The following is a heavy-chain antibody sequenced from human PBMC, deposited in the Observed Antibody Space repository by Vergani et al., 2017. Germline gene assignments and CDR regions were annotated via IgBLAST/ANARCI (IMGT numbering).Heavy chain of an antibody. Sequence: QVQLVQSGAEVKKPGSSVKVSCKASGGTFSSYAISWVRQAPGQGLEWMGGISPIFGVPDYAQKFQGRVTITADEPTSTANMEWRSLRSEDTAVYYCAGAQQAVTNWDFYYGMDVWGEGTTVTVSS. CDR3: AGAQQAVTNWDFYYGMDV. J-gene: IGHJ6*01. CDR1: GGTFSSYA. CDR2: ISPIFGVP. V-gene: IGHV1-69*12. D-gene: IGHD4-11*01.